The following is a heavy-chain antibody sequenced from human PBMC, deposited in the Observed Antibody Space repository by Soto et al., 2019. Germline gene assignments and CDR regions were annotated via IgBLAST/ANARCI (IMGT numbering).Heavy chain of an antibody. V-gene: IGHV4-34*01. CDR1: GGSFSGYY. J-gene: IGHJ5*02. Sequence: SETLSLTCAVYGGSFSGYYWSWIRQPPGKGLEWIGEINHSGSTNYNPSLKSRVTISVDTSKNQFSLKLSSVTAADTAVYYCARAHIVVVPAASFYRIAARLGNWFDPWGQGTLVTVSS. CDR3: ARAHIVVVPAASFYRIAARLGNWFDP. D-gene: IGHD2-2*01. CDR2: INHSGST.